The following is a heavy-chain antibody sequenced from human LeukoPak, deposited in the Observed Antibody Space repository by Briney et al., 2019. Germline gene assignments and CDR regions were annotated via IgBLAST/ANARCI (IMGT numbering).Heavy chain of an antibody. J-gene: IGHJ3*02. D-gene: IGHD3-16*01. Sequence: GGSLRLSCAASGFTFSSYGMHWVRQAPGKGLEWVAVILNDGSQEKYADSVKGRFTISRDNSKNTLFLQMNSLRAEDTAVYYCARDNALGDNALDIWGQGTMVTVSS. V-gene: IGHV3-33*01. CDR1: GFTFSSYG. CDR3: ARDNALGDNALDI. CDR2: ILNDGSQE.